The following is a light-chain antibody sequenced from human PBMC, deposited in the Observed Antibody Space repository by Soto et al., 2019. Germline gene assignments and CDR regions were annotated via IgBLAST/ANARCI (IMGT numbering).Light chain of an antibody. J-gene: IGKJ5*01. Sequence: EVVMSQSPDTLSVSPGETVTLSCRASQSVRSKLAWYQQKPGQAPRLFIYGASTRATGIPARFSGSGSGTEFTLTISSLQSEDFTIYYGQQYNNWPPITLGQGTRLEI. CDR3: QQYNNWPPIT. CDR2: GAS. CDR1: QSVRSK. V-gene: IGKV3-15*01.